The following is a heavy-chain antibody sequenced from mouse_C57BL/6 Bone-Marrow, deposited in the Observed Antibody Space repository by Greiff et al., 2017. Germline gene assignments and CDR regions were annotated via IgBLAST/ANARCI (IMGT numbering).Heavy chain of an antibody. Sequence: VQLQQPGAELVKPGASVKLSCKASGYTFTSYWMQWVKQRPGQGLEWIGEIDPSDSYTNYNQKFKGKATLTVDTSSSTAYMQLSSLTSEDSAVYYCARDPFYYYGSSSYWYFDVWGTGTTVTVSS. J-gene: IGHJ1*03. D-gene: IGHD1-1*01. V-gene: IGHV1-50*01. CDR2: IDPSDSYT. CDR3: ARDPFYYYGSSSYWYFDV. CDR1: GYTFTSYW.